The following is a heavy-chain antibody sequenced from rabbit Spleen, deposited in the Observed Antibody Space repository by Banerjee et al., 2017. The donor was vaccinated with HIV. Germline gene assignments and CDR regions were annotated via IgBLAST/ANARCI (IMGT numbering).Heavy chain of an antibody. Sequence: QSLEESGGDLVKPGASLTLTCKASGFDFTSTYYMCWVRQAPGKGLEWIACINAATGKPVYATWAKGRFTISRTSSTTVTLRMTSLTAADRATYFCARDLVGVIGWNFYLWGQGTLVTVS. V-gene: IGHV1S40*01. D-gene: IGHD1-1*01. CDR1: GFDFTSTYY. CDR3: ARDLVGVIGWNFYL. CDR2: INAATGKP. J-gene: IGHJ4*01.